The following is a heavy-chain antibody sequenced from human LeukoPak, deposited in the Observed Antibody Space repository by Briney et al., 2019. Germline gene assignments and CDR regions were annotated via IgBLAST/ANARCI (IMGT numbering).Heavy chain of an antibody. CDR2: ISSSSSTI. CDR1: GFTFSRYS. V-gene: IGHV3-48*02. J-gene: IGHJ3*02. CDR3: AREDGGKADI. Sequence: PGGPLRLSCAASGFTFSRYSMNWVRKAPGKGLEWVSYISSSSSTIDYADSVKGRFSISRDNAKNSLYLQMKSLRDEDTAVYYCAREDGGKADIWGQGTMVTVSS. D-gene: IGHD4-23*01.